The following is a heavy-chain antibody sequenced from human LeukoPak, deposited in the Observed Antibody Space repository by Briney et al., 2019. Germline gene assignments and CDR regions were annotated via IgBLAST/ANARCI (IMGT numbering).Heavy chain of an antibody. V-gene: IGHV3-74*01. CDR3: SRSAYYDGSGNYYDY. J-gene: IGHJ4*02. CDR2: ISDGGSTT. D-gene: IGHD3-22*01. CDR1: GFTFSSYW. Sequence: GGSLRLSCAASGFTFSSYWMHWVRQAPGKGLVWVSRISDGGSTTTYADSVKGRFTISRDNAKNTLYLQMNGLRAEDTAVYYCSRSAYYDGSGNYYDYWGQGTLVTVSS.